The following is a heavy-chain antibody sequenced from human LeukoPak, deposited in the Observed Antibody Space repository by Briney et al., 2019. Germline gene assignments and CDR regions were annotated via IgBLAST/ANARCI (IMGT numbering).Heavy chain of an antibody. CDR1: GFTFSDYY. Sequence: PGGSLRLSCAASGFTFSDYYMSWIRQALGKGLEWVSYISSSSSYTNYADSVKGRFTISRDNAKNSLYLQMNSLRAEDTAVYYCARDGAAYYYDSSNWFDPWGQGTLVTVSS. V-gene: IGHV3-11*05. J-gene: IGHJ5*02. CDR2: ISSSSSYT. D-gene: IGHD3-22*01. CDR3: ARDGAAYYYDSSNWFDP.